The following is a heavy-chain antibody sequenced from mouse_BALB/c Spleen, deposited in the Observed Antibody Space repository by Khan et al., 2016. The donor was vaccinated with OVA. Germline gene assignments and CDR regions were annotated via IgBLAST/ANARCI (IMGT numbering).Heavy chain of an antibody. CDR3: AKVGYNGTMDF. Sequence: QVQLKQSGPELKKPGETVQISCKASGFTFTNYGMNWVRQAPGKGLKWMGWINTYTGEPTFTADFKGRFAFSLETSASPAYLQINSLKNEDKATYFGAKVGYNGTMDFWGQGTSVTVSS. V-gene: IGHV9-1*02. J-gene: IGHJ4*01. D-gene: IGHD1-3*01. CDR1: GFTFTNYG. CDR2: INTYTGEP.